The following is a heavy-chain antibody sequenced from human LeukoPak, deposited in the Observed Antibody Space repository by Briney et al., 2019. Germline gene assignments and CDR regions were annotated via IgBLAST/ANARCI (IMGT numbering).Heavy chain of an antibody. J-gene: IGHJ4*02. CDR1: GYTFAGQY. CDR3: AREVPYDTSRYYQPFDY. Sequence: ASVRVSCKASGYTFAGQYMHWVRQAPGQGLEWMGWISAYNGNTNYAQKLQGRVAMTTDTSTSTAYMNLRSLRSDDTAVYYCAREVPYDTSRYYQPFDYWGQGTLVTVSS. CDR2: ISAYNGNT. D-gene: IGHD3-22*01. V-gene: IGHV1-18*01.